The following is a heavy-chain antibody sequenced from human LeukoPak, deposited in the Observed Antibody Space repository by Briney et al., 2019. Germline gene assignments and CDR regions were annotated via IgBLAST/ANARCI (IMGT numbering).Heavy chain of an antibody. D-gene: IGHD1-14*01. CDR3: ARGVAGVYFYYYMDV. CDR1: GYTFTGYY. V-gene: IGHV1-2*02. J-gene: IGHJ6*03. CDR2: INPNNGDT. Sequence: PVASVKVSCKASGYTFTGYYMHWVRQAPGQGLEWMGWINPNNGDTHYAQKFQGTVTMTRDTSISTAYMELSSLRSDDTAVYYCARGVAGVYFYYYMDVWGKGTTVTVSS.